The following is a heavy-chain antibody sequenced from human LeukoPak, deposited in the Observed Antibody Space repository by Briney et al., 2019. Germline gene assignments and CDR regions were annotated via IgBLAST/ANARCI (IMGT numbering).Heavy chain of an antibody. J-gene: IGHJ4*02. CDR2: ISYDGSNK. D-gene: IGHD2-2*01. Sequence: GRSLRLSCAASGFIFNNYAMHWVRQAPGKGLEWVAVISYDGSNKYYADSVKGRFTISRDNSKNTLYLQMNSLRAEDTAVYYCARDGGLAAVQLPSSTFDYWGQGTLVTVSS. CDR3: ARDGGLAAVQLPSSTFDY. CDR1: GFIFNNYA. V-gene: IGHV3-30*04.